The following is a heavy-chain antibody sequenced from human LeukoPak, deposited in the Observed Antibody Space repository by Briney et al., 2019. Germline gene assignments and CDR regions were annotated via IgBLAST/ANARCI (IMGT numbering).Heavy chain of an antibody. CDR1: GGSISNYY. Sequence: SETLSLTCTVTGGSISNYYWSWVRQPPGQGLEWIGYIYYTGTTNYNPSLKSRVTISVDTSRNQFSLKLSSVTAADTAVYYCARDPSTFYFDYWGQGTLVTVSS. J-gene: IGHJ4*02. CDR2: IYYTGTT. CDR3: ARDPSTFYFDY. V-gene: IGHV4-59*01.